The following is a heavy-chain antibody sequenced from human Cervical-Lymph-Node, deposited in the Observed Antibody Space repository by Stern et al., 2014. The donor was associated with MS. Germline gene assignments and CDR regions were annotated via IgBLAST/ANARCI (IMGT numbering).Heavy chain of an antibody. CDR3: GRLGYRDSFDY. D-gene: IGHD1-1*01. Sequence: EVQLVESGGGLVQPGGSLKLSCVASGLIFSDSAIHWVRQAPGKGLEWVGRIRSKGNSHATAYAASLKGRFTISRDDSKNTAYLQMSSLKTEDTAVYYCGRLGYRDSFDYWGQGTLVTVSS. CDR2: IRSKGNSHAT. V-gene: IGHV3-73*02. CDR1: GLIFSDSA. J-gene: IGHJ4*02.